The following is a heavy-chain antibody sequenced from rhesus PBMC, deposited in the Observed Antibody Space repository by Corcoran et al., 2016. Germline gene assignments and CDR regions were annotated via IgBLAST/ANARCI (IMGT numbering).Heavy chain of an antibody. V-gene: IGHV4-122*02. CDR3: ARDGDCSGGVCYMGAFDF. CDR2: ITYSGST. J-gene: IGHJ3*01. CDR1: GYSISRGYY. D-gene: IGHD2-8*01. Sequence: QVQLQESGPGLVKPSATLSLTCAVSGYSISRGYYWSWLPQPPGKGLEWIGYITYSGSTSYNPSLKSRVTISRDTSKNQFSLKLSSVTAADTAVYYCARDGDCSGGVCYMGAFDFWGQGLRVTVSS.